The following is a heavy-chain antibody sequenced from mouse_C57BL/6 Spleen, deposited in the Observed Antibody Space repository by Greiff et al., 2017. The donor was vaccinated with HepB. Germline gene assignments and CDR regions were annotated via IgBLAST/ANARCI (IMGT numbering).Heavy chain of an antibody. V-gene: IGHV1-62-2*01. CDR1: GYTFTEYT. CDR3: TRHEDVAYAMDY. Sequence: VQLQQSGAELVKPGASVKLSCKASGYTFTEYTIHWVKQRSGQGLEWIGWFYPGSGSIKYNEKFKDKATLTANKSSSTVYMEMSRLTSEDSAVYFYTRHEDVAYAMDYWGQGTSVTVSS. CDR2: FYPGSGSI. J-gene: IGHJ4*01.